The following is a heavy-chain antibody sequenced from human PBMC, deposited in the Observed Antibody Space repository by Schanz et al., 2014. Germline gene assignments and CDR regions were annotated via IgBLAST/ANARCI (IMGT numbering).Heavy chain of an antibody. V-gene: IGHV3-11*05. D-gene: IGHD5-18*01. CDR3: AKGRTSMVYDMDV. J-gene: IGHJ6*02. CDR2: ISSSSSYT. Sequence: QVQLVESGGGLVKPGGSLRLSCAASGFTFSDYYMSWLRQAPGKGLEWVSYISSSSSYTNYADSVKGRFTISRDNAKNSLFLQMSSLRAEDTALYYCAKGRTSMVYDMDVWGQGTTVTVSS. CDR1: GFTFSDYY.